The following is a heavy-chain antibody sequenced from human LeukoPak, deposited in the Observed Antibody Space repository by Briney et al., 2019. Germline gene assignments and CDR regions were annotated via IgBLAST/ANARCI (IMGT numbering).Heavy chain of an antibody. CDR1: GGSMNQYY. CDR3: ARGYYDFWSGYPPIDY. CDR2: IYSTGTT. Sequence: PSETLSLTCTVSGGSMNQYYWSWIRQPAGKGLEWIGRIYSTGTTYYKPSLKSRVTMSVDTSHNQFFLKLNSVTAADTAVYYCARGYYDFWSGYPPIDYWGQGTLVTVSS. J-gene: IGHJ4*02. V-gene: IGHV4-4*07. D-gene: IGHD3-3*01.